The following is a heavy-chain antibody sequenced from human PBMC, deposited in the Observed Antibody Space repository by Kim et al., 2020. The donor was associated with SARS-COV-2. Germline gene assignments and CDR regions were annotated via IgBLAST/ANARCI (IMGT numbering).Heavy chain of an antibody. V-gene: IGHV3-21*01. CDR2: ISSSSSYI. CDR1: GFTFSSYS. CDR3: ARVGVVDGSGSFRSFWYFDL. Sequence: GGSLRLSCAASGFTFSSYSMNWVRQAPGKGLEWVSSISSSSSYIYYADSVKGRFTISRDNAKNSLYLQMNSLRAEDTAVYYCARVGVVDGSGSFRSFWYFDLWGPGTLGTVSS. J-gene: IGHJ2*01. D-gene: IGHD3-10*01.